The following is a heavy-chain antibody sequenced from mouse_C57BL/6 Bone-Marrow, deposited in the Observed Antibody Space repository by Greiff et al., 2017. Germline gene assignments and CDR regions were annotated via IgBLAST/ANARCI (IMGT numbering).Heavy chain of an antibody. D-gene: IGHD2-4*01. CDR2: IDPETGGT. CDR1: GYTFTDYE. Sequence: VKLQQSGAELVRPGASVTLSCKASGYTFTDYEMHWVKQTPVHGLEWIGAIDPETGGTAYNQKFKGKAILTADKSSSTAYMELRSLTSEDSAVYYCTDDYDNYWGQGTTLTVSS. CDR3: TDDYDNY. V-gene: IGHV1-15*01. J-gene: IGHJ2*01.